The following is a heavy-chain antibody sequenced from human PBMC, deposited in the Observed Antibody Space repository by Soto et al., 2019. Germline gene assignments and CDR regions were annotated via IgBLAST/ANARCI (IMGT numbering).Heavy chain of an antibody. Sequence: ASVKVSCKASGYTFTGYYMHWVRQAPGQGLEWMGWINPNSGGTNYAQKFQGWVTMTRDTSISTAYMELSRLRSDDTAVYYCARDGSTSCYECGYSYGTYYYGMDVWGQGTTVTVSS. V-gene: IGHV1-2*04. CDR3: ARDGSTSCYECGYSYGTYYYGMDV. D-gene: IGHD2-2*01. J-gene: IGHJ6*02. CDR1: GYTFTGYY. CDR2: INPNSGGT.